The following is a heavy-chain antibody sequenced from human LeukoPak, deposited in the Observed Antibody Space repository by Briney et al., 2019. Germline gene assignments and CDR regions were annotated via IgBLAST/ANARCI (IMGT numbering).Heavy chain of an antibody. Sequence: GESLRLSCAASGFPFSTNAMSWDRQAPGMRLEWVSSISDGGDSTHYADSVEGRFTISRDNSKNTLYLQMNSLRAEDTALYYCVKFFLPYLAGGTGSRWGQGTLVTVSS. CDR2: ISDGGDST. D-gene: IGHD3-10*01. CDR1: GFPFSTNA. V-gene: IGHV3-23*01. CDR3: VKFFLPYLAGGTGSR. J-gene: IGHJ4*02.